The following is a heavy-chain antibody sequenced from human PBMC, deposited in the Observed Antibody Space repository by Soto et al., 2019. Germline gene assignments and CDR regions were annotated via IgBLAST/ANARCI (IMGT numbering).Heavy chain of an antibody. CDR1: GFTFSSYS. CDR2: ISSSSSYI. J-gene: IGHJ6*03. V-gene: IGHV3-21*01. CDR3: ARGDIVVVPAAMDYYYYMDV. Sequence: GESLKISCAASGFTFSSYSMNWVRQAPGKGLEWVSSISSSSSYIYYADSVKGRFTISRDNAKNSLYLQMNSLRAEDTAVYYCARGDIVVVPAAMDYYYYMDVWGKGTTVTVSS. D-gene: IGHD2-2*01.